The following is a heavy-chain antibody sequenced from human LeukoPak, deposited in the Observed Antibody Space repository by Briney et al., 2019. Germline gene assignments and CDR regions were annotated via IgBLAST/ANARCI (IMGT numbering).Heavy chain of an antibody. Sequence: GGSLRLSCAASGFTVSSNYMSWVRQAPGKGLEWVSAISGSGGSTYYADSVKGRFTISRDNSKNTLYLQMNSLRAEDTAVYYCAKGVYDFWSGYYKDDYWGQGTLVTVSS. CDR3: AKGVYDFWSGYYKDDY. CDR2: ISGSGGST. D-gene: IGHD3-3*01. V-gene: IGHV3-23*01. CDR1: GFTVSSNY. J-gene: IGHJ4*02.